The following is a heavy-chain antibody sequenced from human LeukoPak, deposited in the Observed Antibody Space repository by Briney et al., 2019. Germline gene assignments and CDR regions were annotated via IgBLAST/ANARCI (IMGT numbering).Heavy chain of an antibody. Sequence: GVSLRLSCAASGFTFSSYAMSWVRQAPGKGLEWVSAISGSGGSTYYADSVKGRFTISRDNSKNTLYLQMNSLRDEETGVYYCAKVPSFGIVRGRGVNWFDPWGQGTLVTVSS. CDR2: ISGSGGST. CDR1: GFTFSSYA. D-gene: IGHD1-26*01. V-gene: IGHV3-23*01. CDR3: AKVPSFGIVRGRGVNWFDP. J-gene: IGHJ5*02.